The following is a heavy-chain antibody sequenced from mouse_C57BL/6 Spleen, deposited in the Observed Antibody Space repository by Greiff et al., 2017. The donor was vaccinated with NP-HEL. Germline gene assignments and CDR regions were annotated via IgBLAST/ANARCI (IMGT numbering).Heavy chain of an antibody. Sequence: QVQLQQSGAELARPGASVKLSCKASGYTFTSYGISWVKQRPGQGLEWIGEIYPRSGNTYYNEKFKGKATLTADKSSSTAYMELRSLTSDDSAVYFCARADYYYPASAVWGTGTLVTVSA. J-gene: IGHJ3*01. D-gene: IGHD2-4*01. CDR1: GYTFTSYG. V-gene: IGHV1-81*01. CDR3: ARADYYYPASAV. CDR2: IYPRSGNT.